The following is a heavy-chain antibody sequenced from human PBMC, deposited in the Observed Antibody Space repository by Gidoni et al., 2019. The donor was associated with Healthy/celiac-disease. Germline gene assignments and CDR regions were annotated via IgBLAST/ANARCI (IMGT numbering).Heavy chain of an antibody. CDR3: TTRGYYDSSGYYYRAFDI. CDR2: IKSKTDGGTT. Sequence: EVQLVESGGGLVKPGGSLRLSCAASGFNVSNAWMSWVRQAPGKGLEWVGRIKSKTDGGTTDYAAPVKGRFTISRDDSKNTLYLQMNSLKTEDTAVYYCTTRGYYDSSGYYYRAFDIWGQGTMVTVSS. V-gene: IGHV3-15*01. D-gene: IGHD3-22*01. J-gene: IGHJ3*02. CDR1: GFNVSNAW.